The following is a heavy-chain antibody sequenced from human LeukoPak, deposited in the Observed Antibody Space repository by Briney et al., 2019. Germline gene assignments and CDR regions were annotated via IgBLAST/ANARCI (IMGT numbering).Heavy chain of an antibody. Sequence: PSETLSLTCTVSGYSISSGSYWGWIRQPPGKGLEWVGSIHHSGSTYYNPSLKSRVTISVDASKNQLSLKLSSVTAADTAAYYCARDQTSKGDAFDIWGQGTMVTVSS. CDR2: IHHSGST. V-gene: IGHV4-38-2*02. J-gene: IGHJ3*02. CDR3: ARDQTSKGDAFDI. CDR1: GYSISSGSY.